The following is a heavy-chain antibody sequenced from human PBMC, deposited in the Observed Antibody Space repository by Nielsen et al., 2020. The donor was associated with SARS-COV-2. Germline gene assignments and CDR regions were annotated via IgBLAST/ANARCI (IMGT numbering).Heavy chain of an antibody. J-gene: IGHJ2*01. CDR1: GFTFSDYY. Sequence: GGSLRLSCAASGFTFSDYYMSWIRQAPGKGLEWVSYISSSGSTIYYADSVKGRFTISRDNAKNSLYLQMNSLRAEDTAVYYCARCDITYYYDSSGYAAEDWYFDLWGRGTLVTVSS. CDR3: ARCDITYYYDSSGYAAEDWYFDL. D-gene: IGHD3-22*01. V-gene: IGHV3-11*04. CDR2: ISSSGSTI.